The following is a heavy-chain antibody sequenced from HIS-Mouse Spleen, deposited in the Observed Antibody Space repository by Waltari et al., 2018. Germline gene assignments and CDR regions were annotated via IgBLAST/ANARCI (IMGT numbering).Heavy chain of an antibody. Sequence: QLQLQESGPGLVKPSETLSLTCTVSGGSISSSSYYWGWIRQPPGRGLGWIGRFYYSGSTYYNPALKSRVTISVDTSKNQFSLKLSSVTAADTAVYYCAREIPYSSSWYDWYFDLWGRGTLVTVSS. CDR2: FYYSGST. J-gene: IGHJ2*01. CDR1: GGSISSSSYY. D-gene: IGHD6-13*01. V-gene: IGHV4-39*07. CDR3: AREIPYSSSWYDWYFDL.